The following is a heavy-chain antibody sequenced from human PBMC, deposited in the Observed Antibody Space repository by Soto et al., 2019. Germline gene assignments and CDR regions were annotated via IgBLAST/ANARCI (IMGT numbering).Heavy chain of an antibody. CDR2: IYYSGST. D-gene: IGHD2-2*01. Sequence: PSETLSLTCTVSGGSISSGDYYWSWIRQPPGKGLEWIGYIYYSGSTYYNPSLKSRVTISVDTSKNQFSLKLSSVTAADTAVYYCARAPGGLGYCSSTSCYDTAYYFDYWGQGTLVTVSS. CDR1: GGSISSGDYY. J-gene: IGHJ4*02. V-gene: IGHV4-30-4*01. CDR3: ARAPGGLGYCSSTSCYDTAYYFDY.